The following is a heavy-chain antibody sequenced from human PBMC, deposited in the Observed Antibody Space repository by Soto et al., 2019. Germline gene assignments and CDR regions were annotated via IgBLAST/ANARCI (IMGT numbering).Heavy chain of an antibody. CDR3: VRGPYSSGWYKGNWFAP. CDR2: INPNSGDT. Sequence: GASVKVSCKASGYTFTGYYMHWVRQAPGQGLEWMGWINPNSGDTNYAQKFQGRVTMTTDTSTSTAYMELRRLTSDDTAVYYCVRGPYSSGWYKGNWFAPWGQGTLVTVSS. V-gene: IGHV1-2*02. CDR1: GYTFTGYY. D-gene: IGHD6-19*01. J-gene: IGHJ5*02.